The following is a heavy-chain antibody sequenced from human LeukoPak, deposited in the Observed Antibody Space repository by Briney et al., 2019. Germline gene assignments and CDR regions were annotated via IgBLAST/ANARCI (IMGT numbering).Heavy chain of an antibody. CDR3: ARGPPNWGYDY. J-gene: IGHJ4*02. V-gene: IGHV1-8*01. Sequence: ASVKVSCKASGYTFTSYNFNWVRQATGQRPEWMGWMSPNSGDTGYAQKFQDRVTMTRNTSISTAYMELSSLRSDDTAVYYCARGPPNWGYDYWGPGTLVTVSS. CDR2: MSPNSGDT. CDR1: GYTFTSYN. D-gene: IGHD7-27*01.